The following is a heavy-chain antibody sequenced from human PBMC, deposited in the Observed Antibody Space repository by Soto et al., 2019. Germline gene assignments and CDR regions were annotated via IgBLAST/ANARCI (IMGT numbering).Heavy chain of an antibody. D-gene: IGHD2-2*01. J-gene: IGHJ6*03. CDR3: ERTYVTDVVVVPASKDYMDV. Sequence: QLQLQESGPGLVKPSETLSLTCTVSGGSISSSSSSWGWIRQPPGKGLEWLGIISYSGSTYYSPSLMIWVTISVDASMNLFSLMLSSVTAADTAVYYCERTYVTDVVVVPASKDYMDVWGKGTTVTVSS. CDR2: ISYSGST. V-gene: IGHV4-39*01. CDR1: GGSISSSSSS.